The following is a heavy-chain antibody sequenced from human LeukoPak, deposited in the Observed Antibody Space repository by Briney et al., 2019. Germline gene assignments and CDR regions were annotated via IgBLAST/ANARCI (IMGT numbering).Heavy chain of an antibody. CDR1: GGSISSFSYY. D-gene: IGHD1-7*01. CDR2: IYYSGST. J-gene: IGHJ4*02. Sequence: SETLSLTCTVSGGSISSFSYYWGWIRQPPGKGLEWIGSIYYSGSTYYNPSLKSRVTISVDTSKNQFSLKLSSVTAADTAVYYCARQITGTAQFDYWGQGTLVTVSS. V-gene: IGHV4-39*01. CDR3: ARQITGTAQFDY.